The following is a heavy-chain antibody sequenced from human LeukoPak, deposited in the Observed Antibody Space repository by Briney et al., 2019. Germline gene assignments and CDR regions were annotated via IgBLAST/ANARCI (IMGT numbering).Heavy chain of an antibody. CDR2: TYYRPKWYN. Sequence: SQTLSLTCAISGDSVSSNSAAWNWIRQSPSRGLEWLGRTYYRPKWYNDYAVSVKSRITINPDTSKNQFSLQLNSVTPEDTAVYYCARDKNVNWGSLIHYYYGMDVWGQGTTVTVSS. CDR1: GDSVSSNSAA. CDR3: ARDKNVNWGSLIHYYYGMDV. V-gene: IGHV6-1*01. J-gene: IGHJ6*02. D-gene: IGHD7-27*01.